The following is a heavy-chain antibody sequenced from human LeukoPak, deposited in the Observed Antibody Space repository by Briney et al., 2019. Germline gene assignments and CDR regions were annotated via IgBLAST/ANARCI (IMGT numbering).Heavy chain of an antibody. CDR1: GGPIRSYY. CDR3: ARVSAAGMEFHYGMDV. D-gene: IGHD6-13*01. J-gene: IGHJ6*02. V-gene: IGHV4-59*01. Sequence: PSETLSLTCTVSGGPIRSYYWSWMRQPPWKGLEWIGNVHYSESTNFNPSLKSRVAIAVDTSKNQFSLSMRSVTAADTAVYYCARVSAAGMEFHYGMDVWGQGTTVTVSS. CDR2: VHYSEST.